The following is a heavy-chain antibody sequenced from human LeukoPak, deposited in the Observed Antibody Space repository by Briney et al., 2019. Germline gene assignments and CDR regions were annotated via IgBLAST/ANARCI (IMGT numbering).Heavy chain of an antibody. D-gene: IGHD6-13*01. CDR1: GFTFSNYA. CDR2: ISGSGGST. J-gene: IGHJ4*02. CDR3: LQQLGY. Sequence: GGSLRLSCAASGFTFSNYAMSWVRQAPGKGLEWVSVISGSGGSTYYADSVKGRFTISRDNAKNSLYLQMNSLRAEDTAVYYCLQQLGYWGQGTLVTVSS. V-gene: IGHV3-23*01.